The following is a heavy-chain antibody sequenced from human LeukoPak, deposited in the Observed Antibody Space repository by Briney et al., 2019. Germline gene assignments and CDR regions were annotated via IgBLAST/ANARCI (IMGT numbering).Heavy chain of an antibody. J-gene: IGHJ4*02. CDR3: AREAPEDSGYDPPGGY. CDR1: GSTFSSYW. CDR2: IKQDGSEK. D-gene: IGHD5-12*01. Sequence: QPGGSLRLSCAPSGSTFSSYWMSCVRQAPGKGMEWVTHIKQDGSEKYYVDSVKGRLTISRDNAKNSLYLQMNSLRAEDTAVYYCAREAPEDSGYDPPGGYWGQGTLVTVSS. V-gene: IGHV3-7*01.